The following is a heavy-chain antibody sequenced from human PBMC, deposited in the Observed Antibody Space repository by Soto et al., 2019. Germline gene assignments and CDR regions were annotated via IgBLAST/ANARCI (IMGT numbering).Heavy chain of an antibody. CDR3: AKTRGAMIYAISVYGMDV. D-gene: IGHD2-8*01. Sequence: PGGSLRLSCAASGFTFSSYSMNWVRQAPGKGLEWVSYISSSSSTIYYADSVKGRFTISRDNAKSTLYLQINSLRAEDTAVYYCAKTRGAMIYAISVYGMDVWGQGTTVTVSS. J-gene: IGHJ6*02. V-gene: IGHV3-48*01. CDR2: ISSSSSTI. CDR1: GFTFSSYS.